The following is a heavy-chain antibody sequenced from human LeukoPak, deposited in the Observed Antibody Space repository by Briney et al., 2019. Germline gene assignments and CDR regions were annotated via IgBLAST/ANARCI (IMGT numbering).Heavy chain of an antibody. CDR3: ARSTMVNTATGWFDP. V-gene: IGHV4-59*12. Sequence: PSGTLSLTCTVSGDSISSDYWSWIRQPPGKGLEWIGYIYNSGSTNYNPSLKSRVTMSVDTSKNHMSLKLSSVTAADTAMYYCARSTMVNTATGWFDPWGQGTLVTVSS. CDR1: GDSISSDY. D-gene: IGHD4/OR15-4a*01. J-gene: IGHJ5*02. CDR2: IYNSGST.